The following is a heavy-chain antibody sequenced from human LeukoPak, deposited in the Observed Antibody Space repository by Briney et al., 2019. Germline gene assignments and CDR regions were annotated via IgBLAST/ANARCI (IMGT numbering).Heavy chain of an antibody. CDR2: LIPIIGTA. CDR1: LGTFSGYA. V-gene: IGHV1-69*19. Sequence: VSPKVSLGTFSGYAVSSVPEAPGQGVGCRGGLIPIIGTAKHATKFQARVTITADESTSTACIELGSLRSEHTAVYDCARDVDYDILTRSFDDWGEGTLVTVSS. CDR3: ARDVDYDILTRSFDD. J-gene: IGHJ4*02. D-gene: IGHD3-9*01.